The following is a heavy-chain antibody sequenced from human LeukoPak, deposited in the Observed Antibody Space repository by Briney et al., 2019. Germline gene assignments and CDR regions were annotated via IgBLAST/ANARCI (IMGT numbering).Heavy chain of an antibody. J-gene: IGHJ5*02. V-gene: IGHV5-10-1*01. CDR3: ARHHLVNYDIFWFDP. Sequence: GESLKISCKGSGYSFTSYWISWVRQMPGKGLEWVGRIDPTDSYTNYSPSFQGHVTISADKSISTAYLQWSSLKASDTAMYYRARHHLVNYDIFWFDPWGQGTQVTVSS. CDR2: IDPTDSYT. D-gene: IGHD3-9*01. CDR1: GYSFTSYW.